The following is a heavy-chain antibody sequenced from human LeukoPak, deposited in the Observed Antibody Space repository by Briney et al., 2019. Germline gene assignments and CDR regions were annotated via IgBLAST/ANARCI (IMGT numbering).Heavy chain of an antibody. J-gene: IGHJ4*02. CDR2: IYPGDSDT. V-gene: IGHV5-51*01. Sequence: GESLKISCQASGYRFTTDWIGWVRQVPGKGLEWVGMIYPGDSDTRYSPSFQGQVTISADTSINTAFLQWSSLKASDTAMYFCARHHEPPTYYTDYWGQGTLVTVSS. CDR1: GYRFTTDW. CDR3: ARHHEPPTYYTDY.